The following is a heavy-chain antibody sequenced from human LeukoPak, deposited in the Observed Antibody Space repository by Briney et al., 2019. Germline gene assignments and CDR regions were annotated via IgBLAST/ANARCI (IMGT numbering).Heavy chain of an antibody. CDR3: ARANSSSWHYFDD. V-gene: IGHV3-30*04. J-gene: IGHJ4*02. Sequence: GGSLRLSCAASGFTLSDYTMHWVRQAPGKGLEWVAVISYDGSQKYYADSVTGRFTISRDNSKNTVFLQMNSLRGEDTAVFFCARANSSSWHYFDDWGQGTLVTVSS. CDR1: GFTLSDYT. D-gene: IGHD6-13*01. CDR2: ISYDGSQK.